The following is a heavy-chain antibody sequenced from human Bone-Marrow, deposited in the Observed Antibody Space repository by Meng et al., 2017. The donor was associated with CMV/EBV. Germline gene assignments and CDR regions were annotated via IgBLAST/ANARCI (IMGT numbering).Heavy chain of an antibody. CDR3: ARSNLLEVYFDY. Sequence: SETLSLTCTVSGGSISSYYWSWIRQPPGKGLEWIGYIYYSGSTNYNPSLKSRVTISVDTSKNQFSLKLSSVTAADTAVYYCARSNLLEVYFDYWGQGTMVTVSS. V-gene: IGHV4-59*01. CDR2: IYYSGST. D-gene: IGHD2-8*02. CDR1: GGSISSYY. J-gene: IGHJ4*02.